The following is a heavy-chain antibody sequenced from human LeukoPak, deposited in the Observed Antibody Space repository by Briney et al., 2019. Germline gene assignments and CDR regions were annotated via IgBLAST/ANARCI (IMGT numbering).Heavy chain of an antibody. CDR3: TTAPHYYGDLGPPLDY. Sequence: PGGSLRLSCVASGFTFSNAWMSWVRQAPGKGLEWVGRIKSKTDGGTTDYAAPVKDRFTISRDDSKNTLYLQINSLKTEDTAMYYCTTAPHYYGDLGPPLDYWGQGTLVTVSS. D-gene: IGHD4-17*01. J-gene: IGHJ4*02. CDR1: GFTFSNAW. V-gene: IGHV3-15*01. CDR2: IKSKTDGGTT.